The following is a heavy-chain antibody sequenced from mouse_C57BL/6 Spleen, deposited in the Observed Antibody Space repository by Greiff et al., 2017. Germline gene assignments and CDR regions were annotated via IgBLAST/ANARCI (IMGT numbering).Heavy chain of an antibody. Sequence: EVKLVESGGGLVKPGGSLKLSCAASGFTFSDYGMHWVRQAPEKGLEWVAYISSGSSTIYYADTVKGRFTISRDNAKNTLFLQMTSLRSEDTAMYYCARPYYDYDEDAMDYWGQGTSVTVSS. CDR3: ARPYYDYDEDAMDY. D-gene: IGHD2-4*01. CDR2: ISSGSSTI. V-gene: IGHV5-17*01. CDR1: GFTFSDYG. J-gene: IGHJ4*01.